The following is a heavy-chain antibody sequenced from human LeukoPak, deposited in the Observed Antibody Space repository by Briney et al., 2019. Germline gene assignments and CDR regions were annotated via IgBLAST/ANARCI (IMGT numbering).Heavy chain of an antibody. CDR1: GFTFSSYA. D-gene: IGHD6-6*01. CDR3: ARLEYSSPHDAFDI. V-gene: IGHV3-30-3*01. J-gene: IGHJ3*02. Sequence: GGSLRLSCAASGFTFSSYAMHWVRQAPGKGLEWVAVISYDGSNKYYADSVKGRFTISRDNSKNTLYLQMNSLRAEDTAVYYCARLEYSSPHDAFDIWGQGTMVTVSS. CDR2: ISYDGSNK.